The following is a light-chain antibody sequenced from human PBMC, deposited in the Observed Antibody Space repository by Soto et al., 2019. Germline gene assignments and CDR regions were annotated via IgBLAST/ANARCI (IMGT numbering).Light chain of an antibody. CDR1: QSVSSN. CDR2: GVS. CDR3: QQYNDWPYT. V-gene: IGKV3-15*01. Sequence: EIVMTQSPATLSVSPGERATLSCRASQSVSSNLAWYQQKPDQAPRLLIFGVSTRATGIPASLSGSGSGTEFTLTISSLQYEDFAVYYCQQYNDWPYTFGQGTKVDIK. J-gene: IGKJ2*01.